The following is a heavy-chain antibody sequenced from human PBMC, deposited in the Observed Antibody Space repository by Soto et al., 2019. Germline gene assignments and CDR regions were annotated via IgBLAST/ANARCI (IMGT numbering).Heavy chain of an antibody. CDR1: GFSLSTSGVG. CDR3: AHRRGGSFFDH. Sequence: QITLKESGPTLIKPTQTLTLTCTFSGFSLSTSGVGVGWIRQPPGKALEWLALIYWDDDKHNSPSLKSRLTITKDTSKNQVVLTMTNMDPVDTATYYCAHRRGGSFFDHWGQGTLVTVSS. CDR2: IYWDDDK. V-gene: IGHV2-5*02. D-gene: IGHD1-26*01. J-gene: IGHJ1*01.